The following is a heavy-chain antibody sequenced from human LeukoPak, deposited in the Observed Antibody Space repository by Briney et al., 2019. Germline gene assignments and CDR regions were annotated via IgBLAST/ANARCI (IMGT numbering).Heavy chain of an antibody. Sequence: SETLSLTCTVSGGSISSYYWSWIRQPAGKGLEWIGRIYTSGSTNYNPSLKSRVTISVDTSKNQFSLKLSSVTAADTAVYYCASVDTAMVKFDYWGQGTLVTVSS. CDR2: IYTSGST. CDR1: GGSISSYY. V-gene: IGHV4-4*07. J-gene: IGHJ4*02. D-gene: IGHD5-18*01. CDR3: ASVDTAMVKFDY.